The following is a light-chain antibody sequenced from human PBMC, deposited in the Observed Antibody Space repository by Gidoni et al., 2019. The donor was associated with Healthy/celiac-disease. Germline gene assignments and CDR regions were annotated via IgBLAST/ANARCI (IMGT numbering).Light chain of an antibody. CDR2: DVS. J-gene: IGLJ2*01. CDR1: SSNVGGYNY. Sequence: SALTQPASVSGSPGQSITISCTGTSSNVGGYNYVSWYQQHPGKAPKLMIYDVSNRPSGVSNRFSGSKSGNTASLTISGLQAEDESDYYCSSYTSSSTQVFGGGTKLTV. V-gene: IGLV2-14*01. CDR3: SSYTSSSTQV.